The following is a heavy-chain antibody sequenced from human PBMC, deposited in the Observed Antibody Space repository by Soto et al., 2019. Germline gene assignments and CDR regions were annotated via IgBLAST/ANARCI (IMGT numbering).Heavy chain of an antibody. J-gene: IGHJ4*02. CDR2: ISGSGGST. CDR3: AKADGYSGYDMTGFDY. D-gene: IGHD5-12*01. Sequence: HPGGSLRLSCAASGFTFSSYAMSWVRQAPGKGLEWVSAISGSGGSTYYADSVKGRFTISRDNSKNTLYLQMNSLRAEDTVVYYCAKADGYSGYDMTGFDYWGQGTPVTVSS. CDR1: GFTFSSYA. V-gene: IGHV3-23*01.